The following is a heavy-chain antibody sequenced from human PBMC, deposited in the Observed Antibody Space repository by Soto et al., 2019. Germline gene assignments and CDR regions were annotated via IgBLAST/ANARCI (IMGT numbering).Heavy chain of an antibody. V-gene: IGHV5-51*01. CDR2: INPGNSET. CDR1: GYSFINYW. J-gene: IGHJ5*02. Sequence: GESLKISCQASGYSFINYWIGWVRQMPGKGLEWMAIINPGNSETRYSPAFQGQVTISADRFITTVYLEWRSLKASDTAMYYCARLDINYVAPWGRGALVTVSS. CDR3: ARLDINYVAP. D-gene: IGHD4-4*01.